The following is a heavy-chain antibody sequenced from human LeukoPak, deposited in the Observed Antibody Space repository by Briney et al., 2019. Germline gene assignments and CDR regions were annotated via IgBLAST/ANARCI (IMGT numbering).Heavy chain of an antibody. CDR2: IVVASGNR. Sequence: SVTVSFTASGFTFTSSAVQWVRQARGQRLEWIGWIVVASGNRNYAQKFRERVTITRDMSTSTAYMELNSLRSEDTAVYYCVATPPGVEWKFTYYFDYWGQGTLVTVSS. J-gene: IGHJ4*02. D-gene: IGHD3-3*01. CDR3: VATPPGVEWKFTYYFDY. CDR1: GFTFTSSA. V-gene: IGHV1-58*01.